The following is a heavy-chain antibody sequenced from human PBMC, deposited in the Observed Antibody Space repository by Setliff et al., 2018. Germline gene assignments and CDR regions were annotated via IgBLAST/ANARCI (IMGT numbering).Heavy chain of an antibody. Sequence: SETLSLTCTVSGGSISNSSYYWGWIRQPPGKGLEWIGSIYHSGSTYYNPYLKSRVTISVDTSKNQFSLKLSSVTAADTAVYYCAREVQGFDPWGQGTLVTVSS. J-gene: IGHJ5*02. CDR3: AREVQGFDP. CDR1: GGSISNSSYY. CDR2: IYHSGST. V-gene: IGHV4-39*07.